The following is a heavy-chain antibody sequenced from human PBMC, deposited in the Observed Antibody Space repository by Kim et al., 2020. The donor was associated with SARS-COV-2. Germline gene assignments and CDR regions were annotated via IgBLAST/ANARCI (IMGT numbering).Heavy chain of an antibody. Sequence: ADSLKGRFTISRDNAKNSLYLQMNSLGAEDTALYYCAKDLMATNYYGMDVWGQGTTVTVSS. D-gene: IGHD5-12*01. J-gene: IGHJ6*02. V-gene: IGHV3-9*01. CDR3: AKDLMATNYYGMDV.